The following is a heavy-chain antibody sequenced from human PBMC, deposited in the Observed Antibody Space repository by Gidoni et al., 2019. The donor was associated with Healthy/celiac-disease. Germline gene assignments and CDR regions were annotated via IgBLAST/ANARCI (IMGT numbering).Heavy chain of an antibody. V-gene: IGHV4-61*02. CDR1: GGSISRGSYY. D-gene: IGHD1-7*01. CDR3: ARETGTTYLGYYYYGMDV. CDR2: IYTSGST. Sequence: QVQLQESGPGLVKPSQTLSLTCTVSGGSISRGSYYWSWIRQPAGKGLEWIGRIYTSGSTNYNPSLKSRVTISVDTSKNQFSLKLSSVTAADTAVYYCARETGTTYLGYYYYGMDVWGQGTTVTVSS. J-gene: IGHJ6*02.